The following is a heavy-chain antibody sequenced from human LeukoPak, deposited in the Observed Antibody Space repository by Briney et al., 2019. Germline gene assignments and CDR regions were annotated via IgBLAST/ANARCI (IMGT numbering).Heavy chain of an antibody. V-gene: IGHV4-39*01. CDR3: ATHKEGSYFES. J-gene: IGHJ4*02. D-gene: IGHD3-10*01. Sequence: PSETLSLTCSVSGGSITSQRYGWGWLRQTATTGLEGIVSIDYFGSTYYSPSLLRRASLSIDTSKNQISLNLTSVTATDTAVYYCATHKEGSYFESWGQGTLVTVSS. CDR1: GGSITSQRYG. CDR2: IDYFGST.